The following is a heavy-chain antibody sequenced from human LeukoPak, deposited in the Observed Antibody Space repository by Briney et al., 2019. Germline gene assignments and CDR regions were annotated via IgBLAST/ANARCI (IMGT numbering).Heavy chain of an antibody. V-gene: IGHV4-34*01. Sequence: SETLSLTCVVYGGSFSGYYWSWIRQPPGKGLEWVGEINHSGSTNYNPSLKSRVTISVDTSKNQFSLKLSSVTAADTAVYYCARARGYSNYVGWFDPWGQGTLVTVSS. CDR1: GGSFSGYY. CDR3: ARARGYSNYVGWFDP. J-gene: IGHJ5*02. D-gene: IGHD4-11*01. CDR2: INHSGST.